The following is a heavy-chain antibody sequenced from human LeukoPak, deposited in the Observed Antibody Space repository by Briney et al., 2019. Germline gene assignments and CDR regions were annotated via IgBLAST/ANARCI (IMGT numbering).Heavy chain of an antibody. CDR2: MNPNSGNS. V-gene: IGHV1-8*01. CDR3: ARGLGSSSYYRV. CDR1: GYTFTSYD. J-gene: IGHJ1*01. D-gene: IGHD6-13*01. Sequence: ASVKVSCKASGYTFTSYDISWVRQATGQGLEWMGWMNPNSGNSGYAQKFQGRVTMTRNTSISTAYMELSSLRSEDTAVYYCARGLGSSSYYRVWGQGTLVTVSS.